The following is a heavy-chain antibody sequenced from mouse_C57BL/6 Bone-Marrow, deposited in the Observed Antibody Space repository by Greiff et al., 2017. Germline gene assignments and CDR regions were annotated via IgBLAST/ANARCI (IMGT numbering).Heavy chain of an antibody. D-gene: IGHD1-1*01. CDR1: GYTFTDYE. CDR2: IDPETGGT. CDR3: TRGGVAWYFDV. V-gene: IGHV1-15*01. Sequence: VQLQQSGAELVRPGASVTLSCKASGYTFTDYEMHWVKQTPVHGLAWIGAIDPETGGTAYNQKFKGKAILTADKSSSTAYMGLRSLTSEDSAVYYCTRGGVAWYFDVWGTGTTVTVSS. J-gene: IGHJ1*03.